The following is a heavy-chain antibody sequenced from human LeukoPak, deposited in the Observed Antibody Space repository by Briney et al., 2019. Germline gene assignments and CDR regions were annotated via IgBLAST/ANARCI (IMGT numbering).Heavy chain of an antibody. V-gene: IGHV3-49*04. CDR3: TRDSSEHDYGDYVPKPVRSGYYYYGMDV. Sequence: GGSMRLCCTAAGFTFGDYAMSWVRQARGKVLEWVGFIRSKAYGGTTEYAAALKSRFTISRDDSKSIADMQMNSLKTEDTAVYYCTRDSSEHDYGDYVPKPVRSGYYYYGMDVWGQGTTVTVSS. CDR1: GFTFGDYA. D-gene: IGHD4-17*01. J-gene: IGHJ6*02. CDR2: IRSKAYGGTT.